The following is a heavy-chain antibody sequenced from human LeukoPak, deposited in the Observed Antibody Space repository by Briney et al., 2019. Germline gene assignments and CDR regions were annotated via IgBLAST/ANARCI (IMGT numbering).Heavy chain of an antibody. CDR2: FNLNSGAA. CDR1: GYTFTDYY. J-gene: IGHJ6*03. V-gene: IGHV1-2*02. Sequence: ASVKVSCKASGYTFTDYYMHWVRQAPGQGLEWMGWFNLNSGAANYAQKFQARVTMTRDTSINTAYMELSRLRSDDTAVYYCARFYSGYGNYYYYMDVWGKGTTVTVSS. D-gene: IGHD5-12*01. CDR3: ARFYSGYGNYYYYMDV.